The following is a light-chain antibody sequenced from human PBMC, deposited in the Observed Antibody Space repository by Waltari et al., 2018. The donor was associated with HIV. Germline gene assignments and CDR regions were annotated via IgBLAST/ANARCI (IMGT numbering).Light chain of an antibody. Sequence: EAVMTQSPATLSVSPGERATLSCKASQSVAFHLAWYQQKPGQAPRFLIYDTSTRATGVPARFSGSGSGTEFTLTISNLQSEDFAIYYCHEYNRWPFTFGPGTKVEIK. CDR3: HEYNRWPFT. V-gene: IGKV3-15*01. CDR2: DTS. CDR1: QSVAFH. J-gene: IGKJ3*01.